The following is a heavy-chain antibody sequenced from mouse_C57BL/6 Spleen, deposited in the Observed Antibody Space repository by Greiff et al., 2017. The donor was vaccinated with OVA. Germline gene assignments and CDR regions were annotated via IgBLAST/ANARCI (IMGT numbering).Heavy chain of an antibody. CDR3: ARASLYYYGSSGAMDY. CDR1: GFTFSDYY. J-gene: IGHJ4*01. CDR2: INYDGSST. Sequence: EVQLVESEGGLVQPGSSMKLSCTASGFTFSDYYMAWVRQVPEKGLEWVANINYDGSSTYYLDSLKSRFIISRDNAKNILYLQMSSLKSEDTATYYCARASLYYYGSSGAMDYWGQGTSVTVSS. D-gene: IGHD1-1*01. V-gene: IGHV5-16*01.